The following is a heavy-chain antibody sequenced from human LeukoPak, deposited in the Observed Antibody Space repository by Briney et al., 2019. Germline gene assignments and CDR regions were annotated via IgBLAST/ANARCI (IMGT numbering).Heavy chain of an antibody. V-gene: IGHV1-2*02. J-gene: IGHJ3*01. CDR3: ARERNYGDYGNAFDV. D-gene: IGHD4-17*01. CDR2: INRKRGVT. CDR1: GYTFTDYY. Sequence: ASVKVSCKASGYTFTDYYIHWMRQAPGQGLEWMGCINRKRGVTTYAQKFQGRVTMTRDTSITTAYMELTRLRSDDKTIYYCARERNYGDYGNAFDVWGQGTKVTVSS.